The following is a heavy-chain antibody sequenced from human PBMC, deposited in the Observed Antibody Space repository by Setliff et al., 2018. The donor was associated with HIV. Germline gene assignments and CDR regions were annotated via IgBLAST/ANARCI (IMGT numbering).Heavy chain of an antibody. CDR3: ASPIPVIGTGAPFAL. V-gene: IGHV4-38-2*01. CDR2: FYQSGNT. Sequence: PSETLSLTCGVSGYSISSGEFWGRIRQPPGKGLEWIGTFYQSGNTYYNPSLKSRVTISIDTSKNEFSLKMTSLTAADSAFYYCASPIPVIGTGAPFALWGQGTLVTVSS. D-gene: IGHD6-19*01. CDR1: GYSISSGEF. J-gene: IGHJ4*03.